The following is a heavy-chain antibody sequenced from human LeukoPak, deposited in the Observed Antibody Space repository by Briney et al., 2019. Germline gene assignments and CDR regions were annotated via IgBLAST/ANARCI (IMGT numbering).Heavy chain of an antibody. V-gene: IGHV1-69*04. CDR1: GGTFSSCA. CDR2: IIPILGIA. Sequence: SVKVSCKASGGTFSSCAISWVRQAPGQGLEWMGRIIPILGIANYAQKFQGRVTITADKSTSTAYMELSSLRSEDTAVYYCARGDVDIVPTIDFGYWGHGTLVTVSS. CDR3: ARGDVDIVPTIDFGY. J-gene: IGHJ4*01. D-gene: IGHD5-12*01.